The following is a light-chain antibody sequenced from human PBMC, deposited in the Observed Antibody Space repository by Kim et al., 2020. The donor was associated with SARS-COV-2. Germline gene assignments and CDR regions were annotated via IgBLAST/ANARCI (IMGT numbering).Light chain of an antibody. CDR1: QSVRYY. CDR3: QQHSNWPLT. V-gene: IGKV3-11*01. CDR2: DAS. J-gene: IGKJ4*01. Sequence: LSPGQRATLSCCATQSVRYYLAWYQHNPCHAPRHFIYDASNRATDFPARFSVSGSGTDFTLTITSLEPEDFAVYYCQQHSNWPLTFVGGTKVDIK.